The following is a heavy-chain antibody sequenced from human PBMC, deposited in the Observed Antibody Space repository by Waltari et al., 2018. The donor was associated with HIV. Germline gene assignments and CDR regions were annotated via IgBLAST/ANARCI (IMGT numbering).Heavy chain of an antibody. CDR3: AKDPHSSSSRHYYYYYGMDV. V-gene: IGHV3-23*01. J-gene: IGHJ6*02. CDR1: GFTFSSYA. Sequence: EVQLLESGGGLVQPGGSLRLSCAASGFTFSSYAMSWVRQAPGKGLEWVSAISGSGGSTYYADSVKGRFTISRDNSKNTLYLQMNSLRAEDTAVYYCAKDPHSSSSRHYYYYYGMDVWGQGTTVTVSS. D-gene: IGHD6-6*01. CDR2: ISGSGGST.